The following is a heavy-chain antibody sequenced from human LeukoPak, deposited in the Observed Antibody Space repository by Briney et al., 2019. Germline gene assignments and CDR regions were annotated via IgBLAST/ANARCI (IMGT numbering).Heavy chain of an antibody. J-gene: IGHJ6*03. CDR3: ARRLRGYSGYDYYYYMDV. CDR2: IYYSGST. V-gene: IGHV4-59*01. D-gene: IGHD5-12*01. CDR1: GGSISSDY. Sequence: SETLSLTCTVSGGSISSDYWSWVRQPPGKGLEWMGYIYYSGSTNYNPSLKSRVTISVDTSKNQFSLKLSSVTAADTAVYYCARRLRGYSGYDYYYYMDVWGKGTTVTVSS.